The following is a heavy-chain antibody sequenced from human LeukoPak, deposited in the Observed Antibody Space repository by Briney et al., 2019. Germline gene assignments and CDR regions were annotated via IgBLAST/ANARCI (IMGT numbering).Heavy chain of an antibody. D-gene: IGHD5-24*01. V-gene: IGHV1-2*02. J-gene: IGHJ3*02. Sequence: GASVKDSCKASGYTFTAYYMPWVRQAPGQGLEWMGWINPNSGGTNYAQKFQGRVTMTRYTSISTACIELSRLRSDDTAVYYCARLGGYNWGDAFDIWGQGTMVTVSS. CDR1: GYTFTAYY. CDR2: INPNSGGT. CDR3: ARLGGYNWGDAFDI.